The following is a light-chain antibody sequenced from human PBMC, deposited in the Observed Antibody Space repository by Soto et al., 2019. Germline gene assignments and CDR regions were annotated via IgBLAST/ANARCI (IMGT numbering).Light chain of an antibody. Sequence: QSVLNQPASVSGSPGQSVTISCIGTSNEFGGYKYVSWYQQHPGKAPKLMIYDVSNRPSGVSNRFSGSKSGNTASLTISGLQAEDEADYYCSSYTSSSTLYVFGTGTKVTVL. J-gene: IGLJ1*01. CDR2: DVS. CDR3: SSYTSSSTLYV. V-gene: IGLV2-14*01. CDR1: SNEFGGYKY.